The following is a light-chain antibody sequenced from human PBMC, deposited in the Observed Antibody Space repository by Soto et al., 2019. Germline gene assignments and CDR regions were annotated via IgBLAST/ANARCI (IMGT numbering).Light chain of an antibody. CDR3: AAWDDTLSALI. V-gene: IGLV1-47*01. J-gene: IGLJ2*01. CDR2: KNN. Sequence: QSVLTQPPSASGTPGQRVTISCSGSRSNVGSNYVYWYQQFPGTAPKVLIYKNNQRPSGVPVRVSGSKSGTSASLSISGLRSEDEADFYCAAWDDTLSALIFGGGTKVTVL. CDR1: RSNVGSNY.